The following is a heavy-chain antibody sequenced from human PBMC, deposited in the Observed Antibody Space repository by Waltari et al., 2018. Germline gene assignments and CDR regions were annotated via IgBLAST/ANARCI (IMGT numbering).Heavy chain of an antibody. J-gene: IGHJ4*02. CDR2: IYTSGST. Sequence: QVQLQESGPGLVKPSQTLSLTCTVPGGSISSGSYYWSWIRQPAGKGLEWIGRIYTSGSTNYNPSLKSRVTISVDTSKNQFSLKLSSVTAADTAVYYCASQAAAGRFGDYWAREPWSPSPQ. V-gene: IGHV4-61*02. CDR1: GGSISSGSYY. D-gene: IGHD6-13*01. CDR3: ASQAAAGRFGDY.